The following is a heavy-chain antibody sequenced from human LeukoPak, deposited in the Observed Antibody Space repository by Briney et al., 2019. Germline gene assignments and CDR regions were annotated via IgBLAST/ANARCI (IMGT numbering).Heavy chain of an antibody. J-gene: IGHJ2*01. CDR1: GYSFTSYW. CDR3: ARRRGLSVWYFDL. V-gene: IGHV5-51*01. CDR2: IYPGDSDT. D-gene: IGHD2-15*01. Sequence: GESLQISCQGSGYSFTSYWIGWVRQMPGKGLEWMGIIYPGDSDTRYSPSFQGQVTISADKSISTAYLQWSSLKASDTAMFYCARRRGLSVWYFDLWGHGTLVTVSS.